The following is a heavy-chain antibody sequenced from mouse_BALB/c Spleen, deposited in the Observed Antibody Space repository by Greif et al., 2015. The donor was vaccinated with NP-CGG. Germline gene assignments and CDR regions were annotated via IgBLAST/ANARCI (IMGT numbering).Heavy chain of an antibody. CDR3: ARTTVVAYYAMDY. D-gene: IGHD1-1*01. CDR1: GFTFSSFG. Sequence: EVKLVESGGGLVQPGGSRKLSCAASGFTFSSFGMHWVRQAPEKGLEWVAYISSGSSTIYYADTVKGRFTISRDNHKNTLFLQMTSLRSEDTAMYYCARTTVVAYYAMDYWGQGTSVTVSS. V-gene: IGHV5-17*02. J-gene: IGHJ4*01. CDR2: ISSGSSTI.